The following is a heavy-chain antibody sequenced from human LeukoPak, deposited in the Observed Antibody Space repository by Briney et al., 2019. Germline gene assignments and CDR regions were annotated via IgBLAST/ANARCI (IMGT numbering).Heavy chain of an antibody. CDR3: AREGVPYYDFWSGYSRADY. J-gene: IGHJ4*02. V-gene: IGHV1-18*01. CDR1: GGTFSSYA. Sequence: ASVKVSCKASGGTFSSYAISWVRQAPGQGLEWMGWISAYNGNTNYAQKLQGRVTMTTDTSTSTAYMELRSLRSDDTAVYYCAREGVPYYDFWSGYSRADYWGQGTLVTVSS. CDR2: ISAYNGNT. D-gene: IGHD3-3*01.